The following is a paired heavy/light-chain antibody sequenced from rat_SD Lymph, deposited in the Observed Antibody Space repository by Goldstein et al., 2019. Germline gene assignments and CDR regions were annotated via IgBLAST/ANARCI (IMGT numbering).Light chain of an antibody. CDR1: ESVDTY. Sequence: DVVLTQSPATLSVTPGERISLSCRASESVDTYLHWYQQKPNESPRLLIKYASQSISGIPSRFSGSGSGTDFTLSINGVELEDLSIYYCQQGNSLPFTFGSGTKLEIK. V-gene: IGKV5S12*01. CDR3: QQGNSLPFT. CDR2: YAS. J-gene: IGKJ4*01.
Heavy chain of an antibody. V-gene: IGHV10-10*01. J-gene: IGHJ2*01. CDR3: TVWDLNWERDYFDY. CDR2: ISSKSYNYAT. D-gene: IGHD5-1*01. CDR1: GFDFNSYG. Sequence: EVQLVESGGGLVQPKGSLKLSCAASGFDFNSYGMSWVRQAPGKGLDLVADISSKSYNYATYYADSVKDRFTISRDDSQSMVYLQMDNLKTEDTALYYCTVWDLNWERDYFDYWGQGVMVTVSS.